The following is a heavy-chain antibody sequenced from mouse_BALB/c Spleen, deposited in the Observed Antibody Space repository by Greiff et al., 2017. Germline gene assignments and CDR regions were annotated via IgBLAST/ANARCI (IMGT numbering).Heavy chain of an antibody. CDR2: INPSSGYT. CDR1: GYTFTSYT. Sequence: QVQLQQSGAELARPGASVKMSCKASGYTFTSYTMHWVKQRPGQGLEWIGYINPSSGYTNYNQKFKDKATLTADKSSSTAYMQLSSLTSEDSAVYYCARSRNYDGNYAMDYWGQGTSVTVSS. V-gene: IGHV1-4*01. J-gene: IGHJ4*01. D-gene: IGHD2-4*01. CDR3: ARSRNYDGNYAMDY.